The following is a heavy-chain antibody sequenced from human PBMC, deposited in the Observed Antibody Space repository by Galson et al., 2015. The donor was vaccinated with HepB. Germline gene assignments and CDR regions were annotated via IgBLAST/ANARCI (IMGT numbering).Heavy chain of an antibody. V-gene: IGHV3-9*01. J-gene: IGHJ6*04. D-gene: IGHD3-10*01. CDR3: AKDSVPTMVQGVTAGSWDV. CDR2: ISWNSGSI. Sequence: SLRLSCAASGFTFDDYATHWVRQAPGKGLEWVSGISWNSGSIGYADSVKGRFTISRDNAKNSLYLQMNSLRAEDTALYYCAKDSVPTMVQGVTAGSWDVWGKGTTVTVSS. CDR1: GFTFDDYA.